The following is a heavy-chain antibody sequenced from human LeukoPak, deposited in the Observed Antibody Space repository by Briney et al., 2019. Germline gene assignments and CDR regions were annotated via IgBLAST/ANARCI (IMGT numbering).Heavy chain of an antibody. CDR1: GFTFSSYA. CDR3: AIPPSRGYSSYLYDY. Sequence: GGSLRLSCAASGFTFSSYAMSWVRQAPGKGLEWVSAISGSGGSTYYADSVKGRFTISRDNSKNTLYPQMNSLRAEDTAVYYCAIPPSRGYSSYLYDYWGQGTLVTVSS. J-gene: IGHJ4*02. D-gene: IGHD5-18*01. V-gene: IGHV3-23*01. CDR2: ISGSGGST.